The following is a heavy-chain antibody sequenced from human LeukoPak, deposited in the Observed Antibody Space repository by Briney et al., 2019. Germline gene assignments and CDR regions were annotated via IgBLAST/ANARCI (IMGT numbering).Heavy chain of an antibody. CDR2: MNPNSGNT. Sequence: ASVKVSCKASGYTFTGYYMHWVRQAPGQGLEWMGWMNPNSGNTGYAQKFQGRVTITRNTSISTAYMELSSLGSEDTAVYYCARNSWDCSGGSCTNWFDPWGQGTLVTVSS. CDR1: GYTFTGYY. CDR3: ARNSWDCSGGSCTNWFDP. V-gene: IGHV1-8*03. D-gene: IGHD2-15*01. J-gene: IGHJ5*02.